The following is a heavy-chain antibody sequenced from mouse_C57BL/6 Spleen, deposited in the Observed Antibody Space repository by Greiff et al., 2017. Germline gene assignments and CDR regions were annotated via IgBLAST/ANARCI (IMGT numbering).Heavy chain of an antibody. D-gene: IGHD1-1*01. CDR1: GYTFTDYY. Sequence: VQLQQSGPELVKPGASVKISCKASGYTFTDYYMNWVKQSHGKSLEWIGDINPNNGGTSYNQKFKGKATLTVDKSSSTAYMELRSLTSEDSAVYYCARCYYGRVPDDWGQGTTLTVSS. CDR3: ARCYYGRVPDD. J-gene: IGHJ2*01. V-gene: IGHV1-26*01. CDR2: INPNNGGT.